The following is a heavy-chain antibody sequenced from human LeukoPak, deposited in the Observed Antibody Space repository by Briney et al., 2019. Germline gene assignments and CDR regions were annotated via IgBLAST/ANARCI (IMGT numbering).Heavy chain of an antibody. CDR3: ARVGATTVTTFYYYYYMDV. D-gene: IGHD4-17*01. V-gene: IGHV3-21*01. J-gene: IGHJ6*03. Sequence: GGSLRLSCAASGFTFNSYSVNWVRQAPGKGLEWVSSISSSSSYKFYADSMKGRFTISRDNAKNTLYLQMNSLRAEDTAVYYCARVGATTVTTFYYYYYMDVWGKGTTVTVSS. CDR2: ISSSSSYK. CDR1: GFTFNSYS.